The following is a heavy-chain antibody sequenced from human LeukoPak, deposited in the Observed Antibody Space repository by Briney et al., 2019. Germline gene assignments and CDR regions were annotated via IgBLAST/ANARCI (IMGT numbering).Heavy chain of an antibody. V-gene: IGHV3-7*01. CDR2: IKQDGSEN. Sequence: GGSLRLSCAASGFAFSSYWMSWVRQAPGKGLEWVATIKQDGSENHYVGSLMGRFTVSRDSAKNSLYLQMNSLRADDTAVYYCARDGTYYDRSGYYYVADYHYMDVWGTGTTVTVSS. CDR3: ARDGTYYDRSGYYYVADYHYMDV. CDR1: GFAFSSYW. J-gene: IGHJ6*03. D-gene: IGHD3-22*01.